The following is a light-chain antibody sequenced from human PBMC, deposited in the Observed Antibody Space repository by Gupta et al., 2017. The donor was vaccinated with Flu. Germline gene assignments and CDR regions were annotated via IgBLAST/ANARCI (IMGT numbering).Light chain of an antibody. CDR2: DSD. V-gene: IGLV1-51*01. J-gene: IGLJ3*02. CDR3: GTWDDSLNFWV. CDR1: SSTIGYSY. Sequence: QSVSTQPPSKAAALGQKVTISCSGTSSTIGYSYVAWYQQLPGTAPKLLIYDSDKRASGIADRFSGTKSGTSATLGITGLQTGDEADYYCGTWDDSLNFWVFGGGTKLTVL.